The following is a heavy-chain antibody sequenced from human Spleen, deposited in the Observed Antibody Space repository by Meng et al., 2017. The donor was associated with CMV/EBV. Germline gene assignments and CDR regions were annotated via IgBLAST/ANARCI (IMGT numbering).Heavy chain of an antibody. D-gene: IGHD3-3*01. CDR2: IRGKAYGGTT. J-gene: IGHJ6*02. CDR3: TRALRFSDGMDV. CDR1: GFTFSRNA. V-gene: IGHV3-49*04. Sequence: GESLKISCAASGFTFSRNAMSWVRQTPGTGLEWVGFIRGKAYGGTTEYAASVKGRFSISKDDSKSIAYLQMNSLKTEDTAVYYCTRALRFSDGMDVWGQGTTVTVSS.